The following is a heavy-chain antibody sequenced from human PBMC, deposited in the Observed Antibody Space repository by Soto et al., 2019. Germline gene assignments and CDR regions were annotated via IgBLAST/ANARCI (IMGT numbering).Heavy chain of an antibody. CDR2: IIPVYDTA. D-gene: IGHD6-19*01. CDR3: ARDENSGFLIGYYGLNV. CDR1: GGTFSNFA. J-gene: IGHJ6*02. V-gene: IGHV1-69*01. Sequence: QVQLVQSGAEVKKPGSSVKVSCKASGGTFSNFAISWVRQAPGQGLEWMGAIIPVYDTAKYAQTFQGRVTITADDSSSTAYMELSSLRSEDTAVYYCARDENSGFLIGYYGLNVWGQGTAVTVSS.